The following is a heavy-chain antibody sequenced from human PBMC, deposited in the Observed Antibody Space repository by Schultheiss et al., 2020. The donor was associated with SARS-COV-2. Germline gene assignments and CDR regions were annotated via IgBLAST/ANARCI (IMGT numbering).Heavy chain of an antibody. CDR1: GFTFSSYT. V-gene: IGHV3-30-3*01. CDR2: ISYDGNNK. J-gene: IGHJ4*02. Sequence: GGSLRLSCAASGFTFSSYTVHWVRQAPGKGLEWVAVISYDGNNKYYADSVKGRFTVSRDNSKNTLYLQMNSLRAEDTAVYFCARDQRWLGDANNGYSFDYWGQGTLVTVSS. D-gene: IGHD6-19*01. CDR3: ARDQRWLGDANNGYSFDY.